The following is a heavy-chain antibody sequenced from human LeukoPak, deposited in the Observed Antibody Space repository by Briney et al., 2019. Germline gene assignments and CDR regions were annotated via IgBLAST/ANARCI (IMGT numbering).Heavy chain of an antibody. V-gene: IGHV3-48*04. CDR2: ISSSSSTI. CDR3: ARENTMVRGVIPYYYYYHMDV. J-gene: IGHJ6*03. Sequence: GGSLRLSCAASGFTFSSYAMHWVRQAPGKGLEWVSYISSSSSTIYYADSVKGRFTISRDNAKNSLYLQMNSLRAEDTAVYYCARENTMVRGVIPYYYYYHMDVWGKGTTVTVSS. CDR1: GFTFSSYA. D-gene: IGHD3-10*01.